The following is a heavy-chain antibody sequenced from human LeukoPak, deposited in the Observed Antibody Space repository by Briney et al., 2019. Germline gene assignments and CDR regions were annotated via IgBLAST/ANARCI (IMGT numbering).Heavy chain of an antibody. CDR1: GFIFSSFG. D-gene: IGHD2-8*01. CDR2: VRFDGGEK. Sequence: GGSLSLSCAASGFIFSSFGIHWVRQTPGKGLEGVAFVRFDGGEKYYAAAVKGRFTVSKDNSKNTLYLQINSLRPEDTAVYYCAKGGARDVWYFAYWGLGVLVTVSS. CDR3: AKGGARDVWYFAY. V-gene: IGHV3-30*02. J-gene: IGHJ4*02.